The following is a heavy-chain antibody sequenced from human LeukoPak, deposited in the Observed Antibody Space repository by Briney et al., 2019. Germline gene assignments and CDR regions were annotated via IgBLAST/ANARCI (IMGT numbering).Heavy chain of an antibody. D-gene: IGHD3-16*02. CDR1: GGSISSSSYY. J-gene: IGHJ4*02. Sequence: SETLSLTCTVSGGSISSSSYYWGWIRQPPGKGLEWIGSIYYSGSTYYNPSLKSRVTIYVDTSKNQFSLRMSSVTAADTAVFYCARTTSGAVIAIAYWGQGTLVTVSS. CDR2: IYYSGST. V-gene: IGHV4-39*01. CDR3: ARTTSGAVIAIAY.